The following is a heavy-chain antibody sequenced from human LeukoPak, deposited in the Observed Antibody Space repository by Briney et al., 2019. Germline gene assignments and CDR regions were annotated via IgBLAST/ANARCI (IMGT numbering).Heavy chain of an antibody. Sequence: PGGSLRLSCAASGFTFSSYEMNWVRQAPGKGREWVSYISSIGSTIYYADSVKGRFTISRENAKNSLYLQMNSLRAEDTAVYYCARDRSDILGDYYYGMVVWGQGTTVTVSS. CDR3: ARDRSDILGDYYYGMVV. CDR1: GFTFSSYE. V-gene: IGHV3-48*03. J-gene: IGHJ6*02. CDR2: ISSIGSTI. D-gene: IGHD3-9*01.